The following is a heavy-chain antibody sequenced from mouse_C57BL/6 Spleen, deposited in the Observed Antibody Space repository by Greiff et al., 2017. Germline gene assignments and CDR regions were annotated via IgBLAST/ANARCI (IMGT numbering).Heavy chain of an antibody. D-gene: IGHD1-1*01. V-gene: IGHV1-53*01. J-gene: IGHJ3*01. CDR1: GYTFTSYW. CDR2: INPSNGGT. Sequence: VQLQQPGTELVKPGASVQLSCKASGYTFTSYWMHWVKQRPGQGLEWIGNINPSNGGTNYNEKFKSKATLPVDKSSSTAYLQLSRLTSVASAGYYCARGGAYYYGSSYDWFAYWGQGTLVTVSA. CDR3: ARGGAYYYGSSYDWFAY.